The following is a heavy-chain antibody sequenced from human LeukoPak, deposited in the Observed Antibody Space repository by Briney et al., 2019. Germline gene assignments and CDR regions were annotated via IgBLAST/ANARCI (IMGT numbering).Heavy chain of an antibody. J-gene: IGHJ4*02. V-gene: IGHV3-74*01. CDR3: ARFGCSGGSCYLFDY. D-gene: IGHD2-15*01. Sequence: GGSLRLSCAASGFTFSSYWMHWVRQAPGKGLVWVSRINSDGSSTSYADSVKGRFTISRDNAKNTLCLQMNSLRAEDTAVYYCARFGCSGGSCYLFDYWGQGTLVTVSS. CDR1: GFTFSSYW. CDR2: INSDGSST.